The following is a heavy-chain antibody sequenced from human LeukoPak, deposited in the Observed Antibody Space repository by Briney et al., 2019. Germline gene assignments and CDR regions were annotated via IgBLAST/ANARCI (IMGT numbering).Heavy chain of an antibody. Sequence: GESLKISCQGSGYSFPTYWINWVRQKPGKGLEWMGIIYPGDSDTKYSPSFQGQVTISADKSINTVYLQWRSLKASDTAMYYCARGSDFWSPWGHGTLVTVTS. CDR1: GYSFPTYW. CDR2: IYPGDSDT. D-gene: IGHD3-3*01. CDR3: ARGSDFWSP. V-gene: IGHV5-51*01. J-gene: IGHJ5*02.